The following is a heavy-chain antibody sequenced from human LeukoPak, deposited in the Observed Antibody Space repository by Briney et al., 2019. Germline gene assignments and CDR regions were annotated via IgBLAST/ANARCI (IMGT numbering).Heavy chain of an antibody. Sequence: GGSLRLSCAASGFTFSTYSLNWVRQTPGKGLEWVAYVSSGFTTKLYADSVKGRFTISRDNAKNSVYLQMNSLRAEDTAVYYCAKPGYYGSGSYYKHFDYWGQGTLVTVSS. D-gene: IGHD3-10*01. CDR1: GFTFSTYS. CDR3: AKPGYYGSGSYYKHFDY. CDR2: VSSGFTTK. V-gene: IGHV3-48*01. J-gene: IGHJ4*02.